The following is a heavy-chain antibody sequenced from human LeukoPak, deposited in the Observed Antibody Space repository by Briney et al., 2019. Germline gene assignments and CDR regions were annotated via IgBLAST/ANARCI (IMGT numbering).Heavy chain of an antibody. V-gene: IGHV3-30*04. J-gene: IGHJ4*02. D-gene: IGHD3-16*01. CDR2: ISHDGRNK. CDR1: GFTFSDYP. Sequence: PGRSLRLSCAASGFTFSDYPMYWVRQAPGKGLEWVAVISHDGRNKFYADSVRGRFTVSRDDSKNTLNLQMNSLRPEDTAVYYCARDSPYHDYWGQGSLVTVSS. CDR3: ARDSPYHDY.